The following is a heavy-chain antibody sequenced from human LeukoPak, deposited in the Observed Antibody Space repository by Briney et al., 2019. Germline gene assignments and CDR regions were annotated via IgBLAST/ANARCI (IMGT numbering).Heavy chain of an antibody. CDR2: IYSGGST. Sequence: GGSLRLSCAASGFTFSSYWMHWVRQAPGKGLEWVSVIYSGGSTYYADSVKGRFTISRDNSKNTLFLQMNSLRAEDTAVYYCARDPNWGYFDYWGQGTLVTVSS. D-gene: IGHD7-27*01. J-gene: IGHJ4*02. CDR1: GFTFSSYW. CDR3: ARDPNWGYFDY. V-gene: IGHV3-66*01.